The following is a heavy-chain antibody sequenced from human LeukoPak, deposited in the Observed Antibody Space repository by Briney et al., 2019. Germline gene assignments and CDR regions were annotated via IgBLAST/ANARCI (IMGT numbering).Heavy chain of an antibody. J-gene: IGHJ3*02. D-gene: IGHD3-22*01. Sequence: SETLSLTCTVSGGSISSYYWSWIRQPPGKGLEWIGYIYYSGSTNYNPSLKSRVTISVDTSKNQFSLKLSSVTAADTAVYYCARSPIDYYDSSGYRSVNAFDIWGQGTMVTVSS. CDR3: ARSPIDYYDSSGYRSVNAFDI. V-gene: IGHV4-59*08. CDR1: GGSISSYY. CDR2: IYYSGST.